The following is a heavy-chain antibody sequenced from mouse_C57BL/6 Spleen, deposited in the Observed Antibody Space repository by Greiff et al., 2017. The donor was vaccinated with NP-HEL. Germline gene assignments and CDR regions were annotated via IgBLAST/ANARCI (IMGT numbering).Heavy chain of an antibody. V-gene: IGHV1-81*01. J-gene: IGHJ2*01. CDR2: IYPRSGNT. D-gene: IGHD1-1*01. CDR3: TREGRSDYYGRRRYFDY. Sequence: VQLQESGAELARPGASVKLSCKASGYTFTSYGISWVKQRTGQGLEWIGEIYPRSGNTYYNEKFKGKATLTADKSSSTAYMELRSLTSEDSAVYYCTREGRSDYYGRRRYFDYWGQGTTLTVSS. CDR1: GYTFTSYG.